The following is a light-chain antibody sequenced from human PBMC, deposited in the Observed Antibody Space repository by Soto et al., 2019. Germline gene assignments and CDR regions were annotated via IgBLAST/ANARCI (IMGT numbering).Light chain of an antibody. V-gene: IGKV1-6*01. CDR2: AAS. CDR3: MQKYFYPFT. CDR1: QGIRND. J-gene: IGKJ3*01. Sequence: AIQMTQSPSSLSASVGDRVTITCRASQGIRNDLDWFQQKPGKAPKLLIYAASNLQSGVPARFSGSGSGTDFTLTIRSLQPEDFATYYCMQKYFYPFTFGPGTKVDI.